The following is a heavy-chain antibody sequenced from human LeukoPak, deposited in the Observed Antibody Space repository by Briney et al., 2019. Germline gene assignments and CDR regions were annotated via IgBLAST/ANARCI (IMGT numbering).Heavy chain of an antibody. CDR1: GGSFSGYY. CDR3: AAVTMVRGAPAY. CDR2: INHSGST. V-gene: IGHV4-34*01. Sequence: PSETLSLTCAVYGGSFSGYYWSWIRQPPGKGLEWIGEINHSGSTNYSPSLKSRVTISVDTSKNQFSLKLSSVTAADTAVYYCAAVTMVRGAPAYWGQGTLVTVSS. D-gene: IGHD3-10*01. J-gene: IGHJ4*02.